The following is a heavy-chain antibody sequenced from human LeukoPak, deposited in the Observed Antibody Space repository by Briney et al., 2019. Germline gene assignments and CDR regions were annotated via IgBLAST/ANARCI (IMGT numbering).Heavy chain of an antibody. CDR1: GGSISSYY. CDR2: IYYSGST. CDR3: ARTGSSWYKYFDY. D-gene: IGHD6-13*01. V-gene: IGHV4-59*01. Sequence: SETLSLTCTVSGGSISSYYWSWIRQPPGKGLERIGYIYYSGSTNYNPSLKSRVTISVDTSKNQFSLKLSSVTAADTAMYYCARTGSSWYKYFDYWGQGTLVTVSS. J-gene: IGHJ4*02.